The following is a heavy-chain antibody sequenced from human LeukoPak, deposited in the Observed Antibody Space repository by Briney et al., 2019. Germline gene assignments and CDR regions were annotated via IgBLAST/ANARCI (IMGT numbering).Heavy chain of an antibody. J-gene: IGHJ6*02. CDR2: IYSGGST. CDR1: GFIVSSNY. Sequence: GGSLRLSCAASGFIVSSNYMSWVRQAPGKGLEWVSVIYSGGSTYYADSVKGRFTISRHNSKNTLYLQMNSLRAEDTAVYYCAREDIVVVPAAGEYYYYGMDVWGQGTTVTVSS. CDR3: AREDIVVVPAAGEYYYYGMDV. V-gene: IGHV3-53*04. D-gene: IGHD2-2*01.